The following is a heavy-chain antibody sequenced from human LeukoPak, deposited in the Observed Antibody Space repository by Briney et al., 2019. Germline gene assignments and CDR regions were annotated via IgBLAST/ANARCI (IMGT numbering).Heavy chain of an antibody. V-gene: IGHV3-23*01. D-gene: IGHD2-2*01. J-gene: IGHJ4*02. CDR2: ISGSAISGSGGRT. CDR3: AKEALKAAILGYYFDY. CDR1: GFTFSSYA. Sequence: GESLKISCAASGFTFSSYAMSWVRQAPGKGLEWVSAISGSAISGSGGRTYYADSVKGRFTISRDNSKNTLYLQMNSLRAEDTAVYYCAKEALKAAILGYYFDYWGQGTLVTVSS.